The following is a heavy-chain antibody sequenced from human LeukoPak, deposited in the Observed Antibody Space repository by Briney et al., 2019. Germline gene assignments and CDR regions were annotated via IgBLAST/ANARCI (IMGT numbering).Heavy chain of an antibody. Sequence: SAKVSCKASGGTFSSYAISWVRQAPGQGLEWMGGIIPIFGTANYAQKFQGRVTITTDESTSTAYMELSSLRSEDTAVYYCARARTGGPDAFDIWGQGTMVTVSS. D-gene: IGHD1/OR15-1a*01. CDR3: ARARTGGPDAFDI. J-gene: IGHJ3*02. V-gene: IGHV1-69*05. CDR1: GGTFSSYA. CDR2: IIPIFGTA.